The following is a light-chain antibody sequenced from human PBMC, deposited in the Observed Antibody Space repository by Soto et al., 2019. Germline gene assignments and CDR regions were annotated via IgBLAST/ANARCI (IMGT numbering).Light chain of an antibody. J-gene: IGKJ5*01. CDR3: QQTYIPQIT. Sequence: DIEMTQSPSSLSASVGDRVTISCRTSQTINNNLNWYQQRPGKAPKLLIYSSSSLMSGVPPRFSGSGSETEFTLTISSLQPEDFVTDFCQQTYIPQITFGHGTRLDI. CDR2: SSS. CDR1: QTINNN. V-gene: IGKV1-39*01.